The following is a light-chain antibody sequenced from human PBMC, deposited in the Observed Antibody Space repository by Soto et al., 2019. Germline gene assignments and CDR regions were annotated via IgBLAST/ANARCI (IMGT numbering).Light chain of an antibody. V-gene: IGKV3-11*01. CDR1: QSVSSD. CDR3: QQRSNWPPIT. J-gene: IGKJ5*01. CDR2: DAS. Sequence: EIVLTQSPATLSLSPGERATLSCRASQSVSSDLAWYQQKPGQAPRLLIYDASNRATGIPARLSGSRSETDYSLTNSSLEPKDFAVYYWQQRSNWPPITFGQGTRVEIK.